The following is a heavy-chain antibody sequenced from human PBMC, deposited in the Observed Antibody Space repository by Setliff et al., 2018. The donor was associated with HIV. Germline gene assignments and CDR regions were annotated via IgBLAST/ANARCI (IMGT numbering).Heavy chain of an antibody. CDR2: INHSGNT. Sequence: SETLSLTCAVYGGSFSGYFWSWIRQPPGKGLEWIGDINHSGNTYYNPSLKSRVTISIDTSKNQFSLKLSSVTAADTAVYYCARNYYDSSGYLPYCYYYCYMDVWGKGTTVTVSS. CDR1: GGSFSGYF. V-gene: IGHV4-34*01. J-gene: IGHJ6*03. D-gene: IGHD3-22*01. CDR3: ARNYYDSSGYLPYCYYYCYMDV.